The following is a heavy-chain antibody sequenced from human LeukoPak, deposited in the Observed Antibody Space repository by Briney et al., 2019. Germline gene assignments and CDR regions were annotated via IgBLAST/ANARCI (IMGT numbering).Heavy chain of an antibody. Sequence: LQTLSLTSAPSGDTASSNNGGWNWIRQSPSSGLEWLGRTYYRSQRNNHSAESLISPFTISPVTSKNQFSLQLYSVTPEDTAVYYCARDVGTTGWHTFDYWGQGTLVTVSS. V-gene: IGHV6-1*01. CDR3: ARDVGTTGWHTFDY. CDR1: GDTASSNNGG. D-gene: IGHD3-9*01. J-gene: IGHJ4*02. CDR2: TYYRSQRNN.